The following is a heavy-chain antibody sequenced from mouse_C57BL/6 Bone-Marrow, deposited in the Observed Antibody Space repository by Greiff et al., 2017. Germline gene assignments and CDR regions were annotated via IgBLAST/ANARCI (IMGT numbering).Heavy chain of an antibody. CDR3: TTYYGSSYHAMDY. Sequence: EVQLQQSGAELVRPGASVKLSCTASGFNIKDDYMHWVKQRPEQGLEWIGWIDPENGDTEYASKFQGKATITADTSSNTAYLQLSSLTSEDTAVYYCTTYYGSSYHAMDYWGQGTSVTVSS. CDR1: GFNIKDDY. V-gene: IGHV14-4*01. D-gene: IGHD1-1*01. J-gene: IGHJ4*01. CDR2: IDPENGDT.